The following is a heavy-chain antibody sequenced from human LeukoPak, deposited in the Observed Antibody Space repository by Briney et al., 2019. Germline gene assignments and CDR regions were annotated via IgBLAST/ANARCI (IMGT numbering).Heavy chain of an antibody. CDR3: ARGRGADYGGNSGYFDY. J-gene: IGHJ4*02. CDR1: GVSLSSHG. CDR2: IWYDGSNK. V-gene: IGHV3-33*01. D-gene: IGHD4-23*01. Sequence: GGSLRLSCVVSGVSLSSHGMHWVRQAPGKGLEWVAVIWYDGSNKYYADSVKGRFTISRDNPKNTLYVQMNSLRAEDTAVYYCARGRGADYGGNSGYFDYWGQGTLVTVSS.